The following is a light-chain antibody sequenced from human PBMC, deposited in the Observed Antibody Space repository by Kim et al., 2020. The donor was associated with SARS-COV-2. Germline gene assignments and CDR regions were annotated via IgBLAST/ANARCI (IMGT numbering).Light chain of an antibody. CDR2: GAS. J-gene: IGKJ1*01. CDR1: QSVSSSY. V-gene: IGKV3-20*01. CDR3: QQYSSSPWT. Sequence: EIVLTQSPGTLSLSPGERATLSCRASQSVSSSYLAWYQQKPGQAPRLLIYGASSRATGIPDRFSGSGSGTDFTLTISRLEPEDCAVYYCQQYSSSPWTFGQGTKVDIK.